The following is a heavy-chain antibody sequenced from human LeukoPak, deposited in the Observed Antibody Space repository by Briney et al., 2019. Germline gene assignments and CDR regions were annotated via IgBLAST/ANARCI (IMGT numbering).Heavy chain of an antibody. J-gene: IGHJ4*02. D-gene: IGHD2-15*01. Sequence: SVKVSCKACVGTFRRYTIRWVRQAPAHGREWIGRIIPILGIATYAQKFQVRVTITADKSTSTAYMEPSSLRSEDTAVYYCAFVVGFTEVWGQGTLVTVSS. V-gene: IGHV1-69*02. CDR1: VGTFRRYT. CDR2: IIPILGIA. CDR3: AFVVGFTEV.